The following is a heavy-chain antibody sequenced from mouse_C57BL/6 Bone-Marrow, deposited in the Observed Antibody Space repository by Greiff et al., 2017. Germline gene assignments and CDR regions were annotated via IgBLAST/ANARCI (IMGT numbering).Heavy chain of an antibody. CDR3: ARGLRLPPWFAY. D-gene: IGHD3-2*02. CDR2: IHPTSGST. V-gene: IGHV1-64*01. CDR1: GYTFTSYW. Sequence: QVQLQQPGAELVKPGASVKLSCKASGYTFTSYWMHWVKQRPGQGLEWIGMIHPTSGSTNYNEKFKSKATLTVDKSSSTAYMQLSSLTSEESAVYYCARGLRLPPWFAYWGQGTLVTVSA. J-gene: IGHJ3*01.